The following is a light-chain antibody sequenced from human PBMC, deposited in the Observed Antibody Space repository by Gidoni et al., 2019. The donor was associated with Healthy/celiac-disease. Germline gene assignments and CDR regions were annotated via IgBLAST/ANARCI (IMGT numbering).Light chain of an antibody. CDR2: GAS. J-gene: IGKJ4*01. V-gene: IGKV3-20*01. CDR3: QQYCSPST. CDR1: QSVSSSY. Sequence: PGTLSSSAGERATLSCRASQSVSSSYLAWYQQKPGQAPRLLIYGASSRATGIPDRFSGSGSGTDFTLTISRLEPEDVAVYYCQQYCSPSTFGGGTKVEIK.